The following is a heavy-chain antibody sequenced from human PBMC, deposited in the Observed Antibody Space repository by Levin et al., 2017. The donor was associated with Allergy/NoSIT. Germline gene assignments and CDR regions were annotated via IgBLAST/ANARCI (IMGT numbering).Heavy chain of an antibody. J-gene: IGHJ6*02. CDR2: ISSSSSYI. D-gene: IGHD2-15*01. V-gene: IGHV3-11*06. CDR3: ARDIVVVVAATSGMDV. Sequence: GGSLRLSCAVSGFTFTDHYMSWIRQAPGKGLEWVSSISSSSSYIYYADSVKGRFTISRDNAKNSLYLQMNSLRAEDTAVYYCARDIVVVVAATSGMDVWGQGTTVTVSS. CDR1: GFTFTDHY.